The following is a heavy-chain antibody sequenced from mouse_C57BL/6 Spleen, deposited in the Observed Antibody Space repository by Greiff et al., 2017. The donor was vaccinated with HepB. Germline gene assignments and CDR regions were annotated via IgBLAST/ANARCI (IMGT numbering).Heavy chain of an antibody. CDR2: INPSTGGT. V-gene: IGHV1-42*01. J-gene: IGHJ2*01. CDR1: GYSFTGYY. D-gene: IGHD1-1*01. Sequence: EVKLQESGPELVKPGASVKISCKASGYSFTGYYMNWVKQSPEKSLEWIGEINPSTGGTTYNQKFKAKATLTVDKSSSTAYMQLKSLTSEDSAVYYCARFYGSSYDWGQGTTLTVSS. CDR3: ARFYGSSYD.